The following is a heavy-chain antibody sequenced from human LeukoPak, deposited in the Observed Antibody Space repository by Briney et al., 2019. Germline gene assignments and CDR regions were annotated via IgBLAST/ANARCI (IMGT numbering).Heavy chain of an antibody. J-gene: IGHJ4*02. CDR2: IYTSGST. CDR1: GGSISSSNW. D-gene: IGHD4-11*01. CDR3: ARSDYSNYILVFDY. V-gene: IGHV4-4*02. Sequence: PSGTLSLTCAVSGGSISSSNWWSWVRQPPGKGLEWIGRIYTSGSTNYNPSLKSRVTMSVDTSKNQFSLKLSSVTAADTAVYYCARSDYSNYILVFDYWGQGILVTVSS.